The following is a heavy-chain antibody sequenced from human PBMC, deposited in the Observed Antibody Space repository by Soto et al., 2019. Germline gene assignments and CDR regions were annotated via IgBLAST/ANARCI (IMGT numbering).Heavy chain of an antibody. CDR2: ISYDGSNK. CDR3: ANLGGAYWFDP. J-gene: IGHJ5*02. V-gene: IGHV3-30-3*01. Sequence: QVQLVESGGGVVQPGRSLRLSCAASGFTFSSYAMHWVRQAPGKGLEWVAVISYDGSNKYYADSVKGRFTISRDNSKNTLYLQMNSLRAEDTAVYYCANLGGAYWFDPWGQGTLVTVSS. CDR1: GFTFSSYA.